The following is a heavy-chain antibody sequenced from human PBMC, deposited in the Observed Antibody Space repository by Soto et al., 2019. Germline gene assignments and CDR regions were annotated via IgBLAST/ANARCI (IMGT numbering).Heavy chain of an antibody. CDR2: MNEYGSER. CDR3: ARATGADKEDY. Sequence: EVQLVESGGGLVQPGGSLRLSCSDSGFIFSSYWMSWLRQAPGKGLEWVASMNEYGSERYYVDAVKGRFTISRDNAKNSLYLQMNRLSAEDTAVYYCARATGADKEDYWGQGTLVTVSS. J-gene: IGHJ4*02. CDR1: GFIFSSYW. D-gene: IGHD3-10*01. V-gene: IGHV3-7*04.